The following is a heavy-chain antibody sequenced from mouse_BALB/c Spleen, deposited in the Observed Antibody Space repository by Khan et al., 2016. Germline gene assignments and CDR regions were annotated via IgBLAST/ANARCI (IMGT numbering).Heavy chain of an antibody. CDR1: GFSLTSYG. CDR2: IWAGGST. D-gene: IGHD2-4*01. J-gene: IGHJ3*01. CDR3: ARDGRGGGYDYFFAY. Sequence: QVQLKQSGPGLVAPSQSLSITCTVSGFSLTSYGVHWVRQPPGKGLEWLGVIWAGGSTNYNSALMSSLSISKDNSKSQVFLKMNSLQTDDTAMYYCARDGRGGGYDYFFAYWGQVTLVTVTA. V-gene: IGHV2-9*02.